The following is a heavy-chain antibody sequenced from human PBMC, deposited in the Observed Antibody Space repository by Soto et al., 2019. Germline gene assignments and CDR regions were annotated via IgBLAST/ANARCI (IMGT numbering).Heavy chain of an antibody. J-gene: IGHJ4*02. Sequence: SVKVSCKASGGTFSSYAISWVRQAPGQGLEWMGGIIPIFGTANYAQKFQGRVTITADESTSTAYMELSSLRSEDTAAYYCARLGQLEDPFVDYWGQGTLVTVSS. CDR3: ARLGQLEDPFVDY. V-gene: IGHV1-69*13. D-gene: IGHD1-1*01. CDR2: IIPIFGTA. CDR1: GGTFSSYA.